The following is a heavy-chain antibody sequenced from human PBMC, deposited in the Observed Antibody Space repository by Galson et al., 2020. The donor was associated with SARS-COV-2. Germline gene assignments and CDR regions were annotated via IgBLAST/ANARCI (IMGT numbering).Heavy chain of an antibody. CDR2: IDYNGNT. Sequence: ASETLSLTCSVSGGSITSGGNYWTWIRQHPGKGLEWVGYIDYNGNTYYNPSLKSRVAISADTSKSQFSLKLSSLTAADTAVYYCERGELVFDYWGQGTLVTVSS. J-gene: IGHJ4*02. CDR3: ERGELVFDY. D-gene: IGHD3-9*01. CDR1: GGSITSGGNY. V-gene: IGHV4-31*03.